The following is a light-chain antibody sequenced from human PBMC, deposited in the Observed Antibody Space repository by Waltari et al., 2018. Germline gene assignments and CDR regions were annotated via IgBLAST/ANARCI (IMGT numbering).Light chain of an antibody. CDR1: LSLLYRSNNKNY. CDR2: WAA. CDR3: QQYYTNPYI. Sequence: DIELTQSPDSLAVSLGDRATINCASLLSLLYRSNNKNYLAWYQQRPGPPPKLPISWAATRASGVPDRFTGSGSGTYFTLTINSLQPEDVAVYYCQQYYTNPYIFGQGTKLEIK. J-gene: IGKJ2*01. V-gene: IGKV4-1*01.